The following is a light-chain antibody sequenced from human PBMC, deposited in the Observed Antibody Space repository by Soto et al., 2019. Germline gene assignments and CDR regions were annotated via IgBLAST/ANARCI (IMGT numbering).Light chain of an antibody. CDR2: DAS. V-gene: IGKV3-15*01. CDR1: QSITGN. CDR3: QQYHNWPLT. Sequence: EILMTQSPATLSVSPGERATLSCRASQSITGNLTRYQQKPGQAPRLLIYDASTRATGIPARFSGSGSGTEFTLTISSLQSEDFAVYYCQQYHNWPLTFGGGTKVDIK. J-gene: IGKJ4*01.